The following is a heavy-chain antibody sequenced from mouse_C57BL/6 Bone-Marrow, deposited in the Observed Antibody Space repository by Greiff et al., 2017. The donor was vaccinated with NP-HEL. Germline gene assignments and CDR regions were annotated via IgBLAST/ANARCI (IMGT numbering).Heavy chain of an antibody. J-gene: IGHJ3*01. CDR2: IDPANGNT. D-gene: IGHD1-1*01. V-gene: IGHV14-3*01. CDR3: ARRSPGGSSSSWFAY. CDR1: GFNIKNTY. Sequence: EVKVVESVAELVRPGASVKLSCTASGFNIKNTYMHWVKQRPEQGLEWIGRIDPANGNTKYAPKFQGKATITADTSSNTAYLQLSSLTSEDTAIYYCARRSPGGSSSSWFAYWGQGTLVTVSA.